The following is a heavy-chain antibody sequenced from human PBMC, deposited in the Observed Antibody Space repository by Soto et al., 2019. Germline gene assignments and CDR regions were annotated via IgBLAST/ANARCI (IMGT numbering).Heavy chain of an antibody. Sequence: QLQLQESGPGLVKPSETLSLTCTVSGGSIESTTYYWGWIRPSPGKGLEWIATIYYTGRTHYNPSLKGRVTISVDMSKNQLSLKLSAVTAADTAVYYCATHNWDLDPWGQGTLVTVSS. CDR2: IYYTGRT. CDR1: GGSIESTTYY. V-gene: IGHV4-39*01. CDR3: ATHNWDLDP. J-gene: IGHJ1*01. D-gene: IGHD1-7*01.